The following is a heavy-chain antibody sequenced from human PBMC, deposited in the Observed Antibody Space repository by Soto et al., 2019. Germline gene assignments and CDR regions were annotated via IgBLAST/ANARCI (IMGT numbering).Heavy chain of an antibody. V-gene: IGHV4-38-2*01. Sequence: SETLSLTCDVSGYSITSVHYWGWIRQPPGKGLEWIGIIHHSGSTYYSPSLKSRVTISIDTSRNRFSLKVTSVTAADTAVYYCARRIEMTTMKTGMDVWGQGTTVTVSS. CDR1: GYSITSVHY. CDR3: ARRIEMTTMKTGMDV. J-gene: IGHJ6*02. CDR2: IHHSGST.